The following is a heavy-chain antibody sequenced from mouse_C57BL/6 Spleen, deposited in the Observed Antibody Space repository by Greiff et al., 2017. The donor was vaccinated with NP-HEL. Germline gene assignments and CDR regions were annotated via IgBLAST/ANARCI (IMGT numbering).Heavy chain of an antibody. J-gene: IGHJ3*01. CDR2: IYPGSGNT. D-gene: IGHD2-1*01. V-gene: IGHV1-76*01. CDR3: ARSDGNYVGWFAY. Sequence: VQLQQSGAELVRPGASVKLSCKASGYTFTDYYINWVKQRPGQGLEWIARIYPGSGNTYYNEKFKGKATLTAEKSSSTAYMQLSSLTSEDSAVYFCARSDGNYVGWFAYWGQGTLVTVSA. CDR1: GYTFTDYY.